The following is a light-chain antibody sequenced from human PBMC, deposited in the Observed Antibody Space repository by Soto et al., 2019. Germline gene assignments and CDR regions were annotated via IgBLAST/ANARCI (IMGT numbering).Light chain of an antibody. V-gene: IGKV2-28*01. Sequence: DMVVTQSPVSLPVTPGEPASISCGSSQGLLNSNGYNYLDWYLQKPGQSPQLLIYWGSNRASGVPDRFSGSGSGTDFTLKISRVEAEDVGLYYCMQALQAPLTFGQGTKVDIK. CDR3: MQALQAPLT. CDR2: WGS. CDR1: QGLLNSNGYNY. J-gene: IGKJ1*01.